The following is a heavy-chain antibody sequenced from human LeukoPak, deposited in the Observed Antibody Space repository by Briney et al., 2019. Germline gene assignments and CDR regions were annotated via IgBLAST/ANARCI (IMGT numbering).Heavy chain of an antibody. V-gene: IGHV3-74*01. CDR1: GFTFSSYW. Sequence: TGGSLRLSCAASGFTFSSYWMLWVRQAPGKGLVWVSRINNDGSSTSYADSVKGRFTISRDNARNTLYLQMNSLRAEDTAVYYCARGRIYYFDYWGQGTLVTVSS. CDR3: ARGRIYYFDY. CDR2: INNDGSST. J-gene: IGHJ4*02.